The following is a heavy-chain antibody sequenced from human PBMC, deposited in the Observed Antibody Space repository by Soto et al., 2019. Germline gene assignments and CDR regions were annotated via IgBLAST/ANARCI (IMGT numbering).Heavy chain of an antibody. CDR3: AARYGSGSRAFDY. D-gene: IGHD3-10*01. CDR1: GDTFSFYT. J-gene: IGHJ4*02. Sequence: QVQLVQSGAEVRKPGSSVKVSCKASGDTFSFYTINWVRQAPGLGLEWMGRVNPIVSMSNYAQKFQGRVTITADKSTNTAYMQLSSLRSEDTAIYYCAARYGSGSRAFDYWGQGALVTVSS. V-gene: IGHV1-69*02. CDR2: VNPIVSMS.